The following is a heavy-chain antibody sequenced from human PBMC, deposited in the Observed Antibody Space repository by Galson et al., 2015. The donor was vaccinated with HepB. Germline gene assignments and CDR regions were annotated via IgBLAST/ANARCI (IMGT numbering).Heavy chain of an antibody. CDR1: GGSISSYY. CDR3: ARHRYDTGAYPIAFGV. J-gene: IGHJ3*01. D-gene: IGHD2-8*02. Sequence: SETLSLTCTVSGGSISSYYWGWIRQPPGKGLEWIGTFSYSGSTYYNPSLNSRVTISVDTSKNQFSLKLSSVTAADTAVYYCARHRYDTGAYPIAFGVWGQGTMVTVSS. V-gene: IGHV4-39*01. CDR2: FSYSGST.